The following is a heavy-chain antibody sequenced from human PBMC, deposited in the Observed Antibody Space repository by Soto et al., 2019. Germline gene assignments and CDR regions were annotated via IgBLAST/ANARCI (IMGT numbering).Heavy chain of an antibody. Sequence: SETLSLTCTVSGGSISSGGYYWSWIRQHPGKGLEWIGYIYYSGSTYYNPSLKSRVTISVDTSKNQVSLKLTSVTAADTAVYYCARLGGYYQALDHWSQGTLVTVSS. CDR2: IYYSGST. CDR1: GGSISSGGYY. CDR3: ARLGGYYQALDH. J-gene: IGHJ4*02. V-gene: IGHV4-31*03. D-gene: IGHD3-3*01.